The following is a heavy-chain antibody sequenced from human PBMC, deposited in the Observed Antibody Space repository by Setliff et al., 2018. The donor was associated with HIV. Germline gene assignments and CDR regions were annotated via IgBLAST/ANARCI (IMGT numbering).Heavy chain of an antibody. V-gene: IGHV3-53*01. CDR2: IYGDDTT. CDR3: AKDRLFGAVIKGAFDI. CDR1: GLSVSRTY. Sequence: GGSLRLSCAASGLSVSRTYMNWVRQAPGKGLEWVSIIYGDDTTDHADSVKGRFAISRDNSKNMVYLQMKSLRAEDTAVYYCAKDRLFGAVIKGAFDIWGQGTKVTVSS. J-gene: IGHJ3*02. D-gene: IGHD3-3*01.